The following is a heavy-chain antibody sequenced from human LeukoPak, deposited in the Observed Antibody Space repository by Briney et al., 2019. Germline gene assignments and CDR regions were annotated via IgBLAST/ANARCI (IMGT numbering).Heavy chain of an antibody. Sequence: GGSLRLSCAASGFTFSSYAMSWVRQAPGKGLEWVSVIRSSGGSTYYADSVKGRFTISRDNSKNTVYLQMNSLRAEDTAVYYCVKVIPAARGYYGMDVWGQGTTVTVSS. D-gene: IGHD2-2*01. CDR2: IRSSGGST. CDR1: GFTFSSYA. J-gene: IGHJ6*02. CDR3: VKVIPAARGYYGMDV. V-gene: IGHV3-23*01.